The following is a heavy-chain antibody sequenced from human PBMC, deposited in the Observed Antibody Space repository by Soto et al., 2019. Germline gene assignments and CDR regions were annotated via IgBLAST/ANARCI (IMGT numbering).Heavy chain of an antibody. CDR2: MNPNSGNT. CDR3: AIASSSSWYCFDY. D-gene: IGHD6-13*01. J-gene: IGHJ4*02. CDR1: GYTFTSYD. Sequence: QVQLVQSGAEVKKPGASVKVSCKASGYTFTSYDINWVRQATGQGLEWMGWMNPNSGNTGYAQKLRGRVSRTRNTARSRAYMELSSLRSEDTAVYYCAIASSSSWYCFDYWGQGPLVTVSS. V-gene: IGHV1-8*01.